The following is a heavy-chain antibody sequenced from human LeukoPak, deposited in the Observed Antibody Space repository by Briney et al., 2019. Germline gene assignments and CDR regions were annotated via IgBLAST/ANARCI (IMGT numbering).Heavy chain of an antibody. V-gene: IGHV1-18*01. CDR1: GYTFTSYG. D-gene: IGHD2-15*01. Sequence: GASVKASCKASGYTFTSYGISWVRQAPGHRLEWMGWISAYNDNTNYAQKLQGRVTMSTDTSTSTAYMELRSLRSDDTAVYYCARVTVAATQRSFNYWGQGTLVTVSS. CDR3: ARVTVAATQRSFNY. J-gene: IGHJ4*01. CDR2: ISAYNDNT.